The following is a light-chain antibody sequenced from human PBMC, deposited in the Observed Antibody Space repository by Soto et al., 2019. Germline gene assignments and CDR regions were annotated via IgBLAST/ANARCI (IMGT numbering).Light chain of an antibody. V-gene: IGKV3-20*01. CDR3: HQYGSSPWT. Sequence: IVLTQSPPILSLSPGEGSTLSCRASQSVSSSYLAWYQQKPGQAPRLLIYGASSRATGIPDRFSGSGSGTDFTLTISRLEPEDFAVYYCHQYGSSPWTFGQGTKVDIK. CDR2: GAS. J-gene: IGKJ1*01. CDR1: QSVSSSY.